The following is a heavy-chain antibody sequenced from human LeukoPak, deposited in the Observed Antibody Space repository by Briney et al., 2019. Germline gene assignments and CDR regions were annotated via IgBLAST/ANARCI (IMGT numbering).Heavy chain of an antibody. J-gene: IGHJ4*02. Sequence: LETLSLTCTVSGGSISSYYWSWIRQPAGKGLEWIGRIYTSGSTNYNPSLKSRVTMSVDTSKSQFSLKLSSVTAADTAVYYCARESGSFDYFDYWAREPWSPSPQ. V-gene: IGHV4-4*07. D-gene: IGHD1-26*01. CDR1: GGSISSYY. CDR2: IYTSGST. CDR3: ARESGSFDYFDY.